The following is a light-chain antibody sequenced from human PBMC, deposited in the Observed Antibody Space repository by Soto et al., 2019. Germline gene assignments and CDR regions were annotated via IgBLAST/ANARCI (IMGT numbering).Light chain of an antibody. V-gene: IGKV3-20*01. CDR3: QQYGSSPQT. Sequence: EIVLTQSPGTLSLSTGERATLSCRASQSVSSSYLAWYQQKPGQAPRLLIYGASSRATGITDRFSGSGSGRVFPLTISRLEPEDYSVYYCQQYGSSPQTFGQGTKVEI. CDR2: GAS. CDR1: QSVSSSY. J-gene: IGKJ1*01.